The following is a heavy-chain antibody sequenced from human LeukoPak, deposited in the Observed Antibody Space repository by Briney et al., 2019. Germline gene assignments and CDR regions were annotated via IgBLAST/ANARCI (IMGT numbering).Heavy chain of an antibody. D-gene: IGHD3-22*01. CDR1: GYTFTGYY. CDR3: ARDLPYDSSGYYSDYFDY. CDR2: INPNSGGT. V-gene: IGHV1-2*02. Sequence: ASVKVSCKASGYTFTGYYMHWVRQAPGQGLEWMGWINPNSGGTNYAQKVQGRVTMTRDTSISTAYMELSRLRSDDTAVYYCARDLPYDSSGYYSDYFDYWGQGTLVTVSS. J-gene: IGHJ4*02.